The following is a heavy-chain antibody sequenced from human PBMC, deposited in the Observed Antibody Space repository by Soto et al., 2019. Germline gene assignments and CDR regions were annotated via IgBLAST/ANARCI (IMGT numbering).Heavy chain of an antibody. CDR1: GITFSTYR. D-gene: IGHD3-3*01. J-gene: IGHJ4*02. CDR3: ARENYDFWSGYYLDY. V-gene: IGHV3-74*01. CDR2: IKSDGTVT. Sequence: EVQLVESGGGLVQPGGSLRLSCVVSGITFSTYRMHWVHQAPGKGLVWVSHIKSDGTVTHYTDSVRGRFIISRDNAKNTFFLQMNSLRADDTAVYYCARENYDFWSGYYLDYWGQGTLVTVSS.